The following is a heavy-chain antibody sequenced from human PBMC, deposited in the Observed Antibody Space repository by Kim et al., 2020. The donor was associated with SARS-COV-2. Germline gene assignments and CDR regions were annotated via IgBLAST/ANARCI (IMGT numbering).Heavy chain of an antibody. J-gene: IGHJ4*02. CDR3: ARGPNYSPFDY. D-gene: IGHD4-4*01. Sequence: YYADAVGGPFTTSRDNDKNSLYLQMNSLRAEDTAVYYCARGPNYSPFDYWGQGTLVTVSS. V-gene: IGHV3-11*04.